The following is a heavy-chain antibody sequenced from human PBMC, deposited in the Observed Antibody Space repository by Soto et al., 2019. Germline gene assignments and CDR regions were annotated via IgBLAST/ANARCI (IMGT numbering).Heavy chain of an antibody. CDR1: GGTFSSSA. CDR3: VRQYCTNAACQPI. D-gene: IGHD2-8*01. J-gene: IGHJ4*02. V-gene: IGHV1-69*01. CDR2: IIPLFGTT. Sequence: QVQLVQSGAEVKKPGSSVKVSCRASGGTFSSSAFTWVRQAPGQGLEWMGGIIPLFGTTNYAQKFQGRVTVTADESTSTAYMELSSLRFDDTAVYYCVRQYCTNAACQPIWGQGTLVTVSS.